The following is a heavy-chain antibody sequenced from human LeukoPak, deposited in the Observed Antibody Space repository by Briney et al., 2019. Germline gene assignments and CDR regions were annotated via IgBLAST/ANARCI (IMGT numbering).Heavy chain of an antibody. CDR3: ARDGKVAVEQLYYYYYYGMDV. CDR1: GFTFSSYA. Sequence: GGSLRLSCAASGFTFSSYAMSWVRQAPGKGLEWVSAISGSGGSTYYADSVKGRFTISRDNSKNTLYLQMNSLRAEDTAVYYCARDGKVAVEQLYYYYYYGMDVWGQGTTVTVSS. J-gene: IGHJ6*02. D-gene: IGHD2-15*01. V-gene: IGHV3-23*01. CDR2: ISGSGGST.